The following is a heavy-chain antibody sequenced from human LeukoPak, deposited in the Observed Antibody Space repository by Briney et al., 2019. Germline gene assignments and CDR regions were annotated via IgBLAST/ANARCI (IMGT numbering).Heavy chain of an antibody. D-gene: IGHD6-6*01. Sequence: SETLSLTCTVSGGSISTSNYYWGWVRQPPGKGLEWIGNIFYSGSTNYNSSLKSRVTISVDTSKNQFSLKLSSVTAADTAVYYCAREYSSSSYYMDVWGKGTTVTVSS. V-gene: IGHV4-39*07. CDR2: IFYSGST. CDR1: GGSISTSNYY. CDR3: AREYSSSSYYMDV. J-gene: IGHJ6*03.